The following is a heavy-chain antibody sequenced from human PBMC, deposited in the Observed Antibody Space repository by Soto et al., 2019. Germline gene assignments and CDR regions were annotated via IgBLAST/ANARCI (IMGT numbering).Heavy chain of an antibody. CDR2: IYPVDSDT. V-gene: IGHV5-51*01. J-gene: IGHJ5*02. D-gene: IGHD4-4*01. CDR3: ARHCDSDYEGWFLP. Sequence: YEKISSMASAYNLTTSLIGWVRQMPGKYLDWMGIIYPVDSDTRYSPSFQAQVTISADNSISTSYLPWSSLKASATAMYYCARHCDSDYEGWFLPVGQGTLDTAST. CDR1: AYNLTTSL.